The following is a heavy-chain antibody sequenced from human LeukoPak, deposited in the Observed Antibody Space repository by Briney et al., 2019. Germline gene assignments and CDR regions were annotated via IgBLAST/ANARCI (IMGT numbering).Heavy chain of an antibody. CDR3: AKDTRGFIASAGTLDY. CDR1: GFTFSSYS. D-gene: IGHD6-13*01. J-gene: IGHJ4*02. Sequence: PGGSLRPSCAASGFTFSSYSMNWVRQAPGKGLEWVSSISSSSSYIYYADSVKGRFTISRDNAKNSLYLQMNSLRAEDTALYYCAKDTRGFIASAGTLDYWGQGTLVTVSS. V-gene: IGHV3-21*04. CDR2: ISSSSSYI.